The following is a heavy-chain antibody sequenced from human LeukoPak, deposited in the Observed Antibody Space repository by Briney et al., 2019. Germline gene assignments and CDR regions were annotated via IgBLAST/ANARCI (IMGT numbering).Heavy chain of an antibody. V-gene: IGHV4-39*01. CDR2: IYYSGST. CDR1: GGSVSSGSYY. D-gene: IGHD3-10*01. J-gene: IGHJ2*01. Sequence: SETLSLTCTVSGGSVSSGSYYWSWNRQPPGRGLEWIGSIYYSGSTYYNPSLKSRVTISVDTSKNQFSLKLSSVTAADTAVYYCARHRFGELLHFDLWGRGTLVTVSS. CDR3: ARHRFGELLHFDL.